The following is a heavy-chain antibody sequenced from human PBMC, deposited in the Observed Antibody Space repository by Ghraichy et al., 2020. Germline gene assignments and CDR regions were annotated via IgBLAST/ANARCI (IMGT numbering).Heavy chain of an antibody. CDR3: AKSSDYLFGVRYYFVD. J-gene: IGHJ4*02. CDR1: GFTFSSYA. CDR2: ISDSGVTT. Sequence: GESLNISCAASGFTFSSYAMTWVRQPPGKGLEWVSTISDSGVTTVNADSMKGRFTISRDTSKNTLYLQMSNLRADDTAVYYCAKSSDYLFGVRYYFVDWGQGTLVTVSS. V-gene: IGHV3-23*01. D-gene: IGHD3-16*01.